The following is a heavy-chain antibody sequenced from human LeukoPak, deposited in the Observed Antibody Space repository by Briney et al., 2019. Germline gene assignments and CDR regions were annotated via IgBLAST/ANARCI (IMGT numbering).Heavy chain of an antibody. CDR3: GHRLQEDDYGDYYYYYGMDV. V-gene: IGHV2-5*01. CDR1: GFSLRTSGVG. J-gene: IGHJ6*02. Sequence: SAPTLFNPAPALTLTCTSSGFSLRTSGVGVGWIRQPPGKALEWLALIYWNDDKRYSPSLKSRTTISKDTYNNQVVLTMTNMDPVDTATYYCGHRLQEDDYGDYYYYYGMDVWGQGTTVTVSS. D-gene: IGHD4-17*01. CDR2: IYWNDDK.